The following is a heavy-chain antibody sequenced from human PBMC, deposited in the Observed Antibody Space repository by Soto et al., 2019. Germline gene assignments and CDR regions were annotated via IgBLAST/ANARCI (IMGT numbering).Heavy chain of an antibody. Sequence: EVQLVESGGGLVQPGGSLRLSCAASGFTFSSYWMSWVRQAPGKGLEWVANIKQDGSEKYYVDSVKGRFTISRDNAKNSLYLQKNSLRAEDTAVYYCAREVSGTTGTTLGYWGQGTLVTVSS. J-gene: IGHJ4*02. V-gene: IGHV3-7*01. D-gene: IGHD1-1*01. CDR1: GFTFSSYW. CDR3: AREVSGTTGTTLGY. CDR2: IKQDGSEK.